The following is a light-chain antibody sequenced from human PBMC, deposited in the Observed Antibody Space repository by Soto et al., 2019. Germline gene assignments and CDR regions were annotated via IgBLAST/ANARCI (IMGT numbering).Light chain of an antibody. CDR1: QSISSH. CDR2: DAS. Sequence: EIVLTQSPATLSLSPGERATLSCRASQSISSHLAWYQQKPGQAPRLLIYDASNRATGIPVRFSGSGSGTDFTITINSLEPEDFAVYYCQQRTTWPLTFGGGTKVENK. J-gene: IGKJ4*01. V-gene: IGKV3-11*01. CDR3: QQRTTWPLT.